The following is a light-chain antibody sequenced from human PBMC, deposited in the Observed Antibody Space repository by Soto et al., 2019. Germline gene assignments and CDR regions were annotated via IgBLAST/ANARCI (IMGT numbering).Light chain of an antibody. V-gene: IGKV1-5*03. CDR3: QHYNTYPWT. CDR2: KAS. J-gene: IGKJ1*01. Sequence: DIHSTQSTSSSSASFGDRVTITSPARQSISSGLAWYQQKPGKAPNLLIHKASHLESGVPSRFSGSGSGTEFTLTISSLQPGDFATYYCQHYNTYPWTFGQGTNVDIK. CDR1: QSISSG.